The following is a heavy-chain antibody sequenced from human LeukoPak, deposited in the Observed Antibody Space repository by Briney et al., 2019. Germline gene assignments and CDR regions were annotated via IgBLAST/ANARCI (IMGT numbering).Heavy chain of an antibody. Sequence: GGSLRLSCAASGFTFSSYWMHWVRQAPGKGLVWVSRINSDGSSTSYADSVKGRFTFSRDNAKNTLYLQMNSLRAEDTAVYYCARDDYGDYRINFQHWGQGTLVTVSS. CDR1: GFTFSSYW. V-gene: IGHV3-74*01. J-gene: IGHJ1*01. D-gene: IGHD4-17*01. CDR2: INSDGSST. CDR3: ARDDYGDYRINFQH.